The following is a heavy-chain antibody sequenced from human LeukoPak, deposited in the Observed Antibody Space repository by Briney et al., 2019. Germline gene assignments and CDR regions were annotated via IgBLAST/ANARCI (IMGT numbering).Heavy chain of an antibody. D-gene: IGHD3-22*01. Sequence: GGSLRLSCAASGFTFSDAWMSWVRQAPGKGLEWVGRFKGKTDGGTTDYAAPVKGRFTISRDDSKNTLYLQMNSLKTEDTAVYYCTTGGPNPPGYYYDSSGSTYWGQGTPVTVSS. CDR2: FKGKTDGGTT. J-gene: IGHJ4*02. V-gene: IGHV3-15*01. CDR3: TTGGPNPPGYYYDSSGSTY. CDR1: GFTFSDAW.